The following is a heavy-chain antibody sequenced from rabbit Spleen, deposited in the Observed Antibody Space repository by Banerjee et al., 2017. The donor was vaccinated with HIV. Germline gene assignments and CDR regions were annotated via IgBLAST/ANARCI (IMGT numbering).Heavy chain of an antibody. Sequence: QEQLEESGGDLVKPGASLTLTCTASGFSFSSGYDMCWVRQAPGKGLEWIGCIYTGSSGSTYYASWAKSRFTITKTSSTTVTLQMTSLTAADTATYFCARPDGGVTYASNLWGPGTLVTVS. J-gene: IGHJ6*01. CDR1: GFSFSSGYD. D-gene: IGHD6-1*01. CDR3: ARPDGGVTYASNL. CDR2: IYTGSSGST. V-gene: IGHV1S45*01.